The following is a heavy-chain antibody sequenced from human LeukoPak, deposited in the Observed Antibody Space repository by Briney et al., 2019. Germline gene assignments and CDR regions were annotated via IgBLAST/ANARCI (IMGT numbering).Heavy chain of an antibody. J-gene: IGHJ4*02. CDR2: ISSDGSNK. CDR1: GSTFSSYA. Sequence: GRSLRLSCGASGSTFSSYAMNWVRQAPGKGLEWVAAISSDGSNKYYADSVKGRFTISRDNSKNTLYLQMNSLRTEDTAVYYCARDSAWLSYFDYWGQGSLDTVSS. D-gene: IGHD3-22*01. V-gene: IGHV3-30-3*01. CDR3: ARDSAWLSYFDY.